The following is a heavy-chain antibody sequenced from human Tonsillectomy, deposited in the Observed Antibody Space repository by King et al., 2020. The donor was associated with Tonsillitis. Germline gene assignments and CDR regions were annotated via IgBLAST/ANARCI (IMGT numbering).Heavy chain of an antibody. CDR2: ISHDGKSQ. J-gene: IGHJ6*02. D-gene: IGHD4-11*01. Sequence: HVQLVESGGGVVQPGRSLRLSCAASGFAFGRFSLYWVRQPPGKGLDWVALISHDGKSQYYADSVKGRFTTSRDNSKNTLYLQMSSLRPEDTAVYYCAREIDGGTYYDYSGAMDVWGQGTTVTVSS. V-gene: IGHV3-30*04. CDR3: AREIDGGTYYDYSGAMDV. CDR1: GFAFGRFS.